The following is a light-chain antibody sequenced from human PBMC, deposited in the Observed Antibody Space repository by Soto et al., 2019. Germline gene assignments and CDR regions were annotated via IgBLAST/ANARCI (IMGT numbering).Light chain of an antibody. CDR3: QQSFGAPRT. Sequence: DIHMTQSPSSLSASVGDTVTITCRASQNISTYLNWFQQRPGKAPKLLIYGAYTLQDGVPSRFSGSGSETEFTLTISSLQPEDFATYYCQQSFGAPRTFGQGTRVDIK. CDR2: GAY. J-gene: IGKJ1*01. V-gene: IGKV1-39*01. CDR1: QNISTY.